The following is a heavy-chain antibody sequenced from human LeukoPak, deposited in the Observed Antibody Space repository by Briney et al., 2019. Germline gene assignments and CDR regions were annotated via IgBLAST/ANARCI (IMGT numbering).Heavy chain of an antibody. D-gene: IGHD1-1*01. Sequence: GASVTVSFTASGGTFSIYAISWVRQAPGQGLEWMGGIIPIFGTANYAQKFQGRVTITADESTSTAYMELSSLRSEDTAVYYCASGVRREEWFDPWGQGTLVTVSS. V-gene: IGHV1-69*13. CDR2: IIPIFGTA. CDR3: ASGVRREEWFDP. CDR1: GGTFSIYA. J-gene: IGHJ5*02.